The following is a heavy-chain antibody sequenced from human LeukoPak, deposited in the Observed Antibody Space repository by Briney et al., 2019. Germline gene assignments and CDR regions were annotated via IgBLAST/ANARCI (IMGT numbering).Heavy chain of an antibody. V-gene: IGHV1-46*01. CDR2: INPSGGST. D-gene: IGHD3-10*01. Sequence: ASVKVSCKASGYTFSSNYMHWVRQAPGQGLEWMGIINPSGGSTNYAQKFQGRVTMTRDTSTSTVYMELRSLRSEDTAVYYCARGPRITPVRGGQWYYYMDVWGKGTTVTISS. CDR3: ARGPRITPVRGGQWYYYMDV. J-gene: IGHJ6*03. CDR1: GYTFSSNY.